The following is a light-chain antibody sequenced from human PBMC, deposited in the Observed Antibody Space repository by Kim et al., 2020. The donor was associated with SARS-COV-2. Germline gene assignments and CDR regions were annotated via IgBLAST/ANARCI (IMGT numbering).Light chain of an antibody. CDR2: GAS. V-gene: IGKV3-15*01. Sequence: EIVLTQSPAPLSVSPGERATLSCRASQSVSSNLAWYQQKPGQAPRLLIYGASTRATDIPVRFSGSGSGTEFTLTISSLQSEDFAVYYCHQYNNWHTFGQGTKLEI. CDR1: QSVSSN. CDR3: HQYNNWHT. J-gene: IGKJ2*01.